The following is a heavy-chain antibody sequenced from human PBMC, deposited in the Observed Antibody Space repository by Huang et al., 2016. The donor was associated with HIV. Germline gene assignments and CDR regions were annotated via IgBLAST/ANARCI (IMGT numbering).Heavy chain of an antibody. Sequence: EEQLLESGGGLVQPGGSLRLSCVASGFMLSKFAMTWVRQAPGKGLEWVSSISGSGRNIYYRESVKGRFTISRDNSKNTLSLQMNSLRDEDTAVYYCARDGDFVVLPVLGVWGQGTTVTVYS. J-gene: IGHJ6*02. CDR2: ISGSGRNI. D-gene: IGHD2-15*01. V-gene: IGHV3-23*01. CDR1: GFMLSKFA. CDR3: ARDGDFVVLPVLGV.